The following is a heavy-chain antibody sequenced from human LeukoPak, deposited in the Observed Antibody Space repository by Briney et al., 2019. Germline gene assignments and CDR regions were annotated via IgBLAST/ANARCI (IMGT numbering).Heavy chain of an antibody. V-gene: IGHV1-24*01. D-gene: IGHD3-9*01. CDR2: FDPEDGET. Sequence: ASVTVSCKVSGYTLTELSMHWVRQAPGKGREWMGGFDPEDGETIYAQKFQGRVTMTEDTSTDTAYMELSSLRSEDTAVYYCATASQVLRYFDWSYWGQGTLLTVSS. CDR3: ATASQVLRYFDWSY. J-gene: IGHJ4*02. CDR1: GYTLTELS.